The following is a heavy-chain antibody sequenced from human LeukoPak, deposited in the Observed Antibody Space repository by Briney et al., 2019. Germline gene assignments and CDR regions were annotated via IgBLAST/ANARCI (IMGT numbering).Heavy chain of an antibody. CDR1: GGSISDYY. J-gene: IGHJ4*02. CDR3: AAGPVGHISRSFDF. Sequence: SSETLSLTCTVSGGSISDYYWSWIRQPAGKGLELIGRIFTSGYTTYDPSLKSRVSMSVDTSKNQFSLKLTSVTAADTAVYYCAAGPVGHISRSFDFWGQGNLVTVSS. CDR2: IFTSGYT. V-gene: IGHV4-4*07.